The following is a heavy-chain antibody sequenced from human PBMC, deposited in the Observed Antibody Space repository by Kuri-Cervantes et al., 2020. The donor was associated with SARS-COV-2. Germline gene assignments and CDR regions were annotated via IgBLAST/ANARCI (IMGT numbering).Heavy chain of an antibody. Sequence: SETLSLTCAVSGYSISSGHYWGWIRQPPGKGLEWIGSIYHSGSTYYNPSLKSRVTISVDTSKNQFSLKLSSVTAADTAVYYCASKVGYSYGTFFDYCGQGTLVTVSS. J-gene: IGHJ4*02. D-gene: IGHD5-18*01. CDR1: GYSISSGHY. CDR3: ASKVGYSYGTFFDY. CDR2: IYHSGST. V-gene: IGHV4-38-2*01.